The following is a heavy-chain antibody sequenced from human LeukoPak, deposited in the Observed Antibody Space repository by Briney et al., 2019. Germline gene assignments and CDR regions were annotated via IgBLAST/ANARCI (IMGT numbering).Heavy chain of an antibody. J-gene: IGHJ3*02. CDR3: ARDTLNHDAFDI. V-gene: IGHV4-59*01. CDR1: GGSISSYY. Sequence: SETLSLTCTVSGGSISSYYWSWIRQPPGKGLEWIGYIYYSGSTNYNPSLKSRVTISVDTSKNQFSLKLSSVTAADTAVYYCARDTLNHDAFDIWGQGTMVTVSS. CDR2: IYYSGST.